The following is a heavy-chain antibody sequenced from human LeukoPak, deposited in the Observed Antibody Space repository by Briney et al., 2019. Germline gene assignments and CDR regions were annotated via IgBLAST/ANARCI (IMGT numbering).Heavy chain of an antibody. CDR1: GFTFSDYY. V-gene: IGHV3-11*06. D-gene: IGHD3-10*01. CDR3: ARRAVVRGNEPIYYYYYGMDV. Sequence: PGGSLRLSCAASGFTFSDYYMSWIRQAPGKGLEWVSYISSSSSNTNYADSVKGRFTISRDNAKNSLYLQMNSLRAEDTAVYYCARRAVVRGNEPIYYYYYGMDVWGKGTTVTVSS. CDR2: ISSSSSNT. J-gene: IGHJ6*04.